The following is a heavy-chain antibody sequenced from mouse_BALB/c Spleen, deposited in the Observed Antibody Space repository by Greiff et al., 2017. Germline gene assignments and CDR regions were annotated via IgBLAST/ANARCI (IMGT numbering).Heavy chain of an antibody. CDR3: ARNSFFAY. J-gene: IGHJ3*01. Sequence: VQLQKSGAELVKPGASVKLSCTASGFNIKDTYMHWVKQRPEQGLEWIGRIDPANGNTKYDPKFQGKATITADTSSNTAYLQLSSLTSEDTAVYYCARNSFFAYWGQGTLVTVSA. V-gene: IGHV14-3*02. CDR2: IDPANGNT. CDR1: GFNIKDTY.